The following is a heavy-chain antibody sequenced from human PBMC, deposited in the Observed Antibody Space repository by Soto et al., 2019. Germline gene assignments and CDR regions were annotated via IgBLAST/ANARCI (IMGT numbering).Heavy chain of an antibody. CDR1: GFTFSNYW. D-gene: IGHD6-13*01. CDR2: IKQDGSEK. CDR3: ARGRGSSWWGKTHDYYGMVV. J-gene: IGHJ6*02. V-gene: IGHV3-7*01. Sequence: GGSLRLSCAASGFTFSNYWMSWVRQAPGKGLEWVANIKQDGSEKYYVDSVKGRFTISRDNAKNSLYLQMNSLRAEDTAVYYCARGRGSSWWGKTHDYYGMVVWGQGTTVTVSS.